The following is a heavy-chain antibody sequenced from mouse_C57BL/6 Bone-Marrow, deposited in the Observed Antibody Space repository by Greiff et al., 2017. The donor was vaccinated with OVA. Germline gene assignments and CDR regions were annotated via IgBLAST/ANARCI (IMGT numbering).Heavy chain of an antibody. CDR3: AREDYYGSSYVDFAY. CDR1: SYTFTSYW. CDR2: IDPSDSYT. J-gene: IGHJ3*01. Sequence: QVQLQQPGAELVKPGASVKLSCKASSYTFTSYWMQWVKQRPGQGLEWIGEIDPSDSYTNYNQKFKGKATLTVDTSSSTAYMQLSSLTSEDSAVYYCAREDYYGSSYVDFAYWGQGTLVTVSA. D-gene: IGHD1-1*01. V-gene: IGHV1-50*01.